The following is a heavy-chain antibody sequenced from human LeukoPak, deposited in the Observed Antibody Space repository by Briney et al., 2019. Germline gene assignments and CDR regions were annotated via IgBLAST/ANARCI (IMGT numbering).Heavy chain of an antibody. D-gene: IGHD2-8*01. CDR1: GFNFGVYD. CDR3: ARVRGVRSCYDGLCYSPHYFAI. Sequence: GGSLRLSCAFSGFNFGVYDINWVRQAPGKGLEWVSYISSSRYIIYYADSVKGRFTISSDNAKNSLYLQMNGLRAEDTAVYYCARVRGVRSCYDGLCYSPHYFAIWGQGTLVTVSS. J-gene: IGHJ4*02. V-gene: IGHV3-48*01. CDR2: ISSSRYII.